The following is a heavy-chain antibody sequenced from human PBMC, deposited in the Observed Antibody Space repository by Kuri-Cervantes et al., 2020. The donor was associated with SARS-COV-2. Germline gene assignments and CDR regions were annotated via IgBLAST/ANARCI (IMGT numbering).Heavy chain of an antibody. J-gene: IGHJ6*02. CDR2: INHSGST. Sequence: ESLKISCTAFGFTFGEYAMSWFRQAPGKGLEWIGEINHSGSTNYNPSLKSRVTISVDTSKNQFSLKLSSVTAADTAVYYCASGLYYGSGSRGVDVWGQGTTVTVSS. CDR3: ASGLYYGSGSRGVDV. D-gene: IGHD3-10*01. V-gene: IGHV4-34*08. CDR1: GFTFGEYA.